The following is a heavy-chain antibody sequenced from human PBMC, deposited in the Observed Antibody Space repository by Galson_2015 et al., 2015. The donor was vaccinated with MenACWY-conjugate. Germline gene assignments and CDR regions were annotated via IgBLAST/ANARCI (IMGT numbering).Heavy chain of an antibody. Sequence: SVKVSCKASGGTFTNYAFTWVRQAPGQGLEWMGRIIPILGIATSAQKFQGRVTITADKSTSTAYMELSSLRSEDTAIYYCARVLYRTGDFPRYHYDYWGQGTLVTVSS. CDR1: GGTFTNYA. CDR3: ARVLYRTGDFPRYHYDY. CDR2: IIPILGIA. V-gene: IGHV1-69*04. D-gene: IGHD3-3*01. J-gene: IGHJ4*02.